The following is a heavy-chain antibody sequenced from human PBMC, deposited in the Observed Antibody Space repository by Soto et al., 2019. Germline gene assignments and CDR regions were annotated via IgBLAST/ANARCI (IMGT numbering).Heavy chain of an antibody. CDR3: ARALLSHSYDSGGYDSYFHAMDV. J-gene: IGHJ6*02. Sequence: VKVSCKASGGTFSSLDINWVRQAPGQGLEWMGGIIPISETTNYAQIFQGRVSIVADISTSTAYMELSRLRSEDTAVYYCARALLSHSYDSGGYDSYFHAMDVWGQGTPVTVSS. CDR2: IIPISETT. CDR1: GGTFSSLD. V-gene: IGHV1-69*06. D-gene: IGHD3-22*01.